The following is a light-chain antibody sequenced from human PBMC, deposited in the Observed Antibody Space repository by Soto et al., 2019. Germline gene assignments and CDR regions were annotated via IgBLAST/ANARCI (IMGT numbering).Light chain of an antibody. CDR2: DAS. J-gene: IGKJ1*01. CDR1: QSLGIW. V-gene: IGKV1-5*01. Sequence: DIQMTQSPSTLSASVGDRVTITCRASQSLGIWLAWHQQKPGKAPKLLIYDASTLKSGVPSRFSGSESGTEFTLTIGRLEPDDFATYFCQQYYNYSTFGQGTKVDIX. CDR3: QQYYNYST.